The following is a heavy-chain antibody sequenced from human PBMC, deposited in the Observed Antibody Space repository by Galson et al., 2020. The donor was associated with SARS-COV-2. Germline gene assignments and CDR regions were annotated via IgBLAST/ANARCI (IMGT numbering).Heavy chain of an antibody. CDR2: IVVGSGQT. Sequence: SVKVSCKTSGFTFTSSAVQWVRQARAQRLAWLGWIVVGSGQTNYAQKFQERVTITRDMSTSTAYMELSSLRYEDTAVYYCAAFVARPVYWGQGTLVTVSS. CDR1: GFTFTSSA. D-gene: IGHD6-6*01. CDR3: AAFVARPVY. V-gene: IGHV1-58*01. J-gene: IGHJ4*02.